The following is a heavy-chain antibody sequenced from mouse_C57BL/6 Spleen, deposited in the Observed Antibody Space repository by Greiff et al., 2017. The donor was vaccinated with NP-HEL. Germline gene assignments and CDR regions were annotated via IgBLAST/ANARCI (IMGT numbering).Heavy chain of an antibody. CDR3: ARGGFTTVVVKEYYFDD. Sequence: VQLQQSGTELVKPGASVKLSCKASGYTFTSYWMHWVKQRPGQGLEWIGNINPSNGGTNYNEKFKSKATLTVDKSSSTAYMQLSSLTSEDSAVDYCARGGFTTVVVKEYYFDDWGQGTTLTVAS. CDR2: INPSNGGT. V-gene: IGHV1-53*01. J-gene: IGHJ2*01. D-gene: IGHD1-1*01. CDR1: GYTFTSYW.